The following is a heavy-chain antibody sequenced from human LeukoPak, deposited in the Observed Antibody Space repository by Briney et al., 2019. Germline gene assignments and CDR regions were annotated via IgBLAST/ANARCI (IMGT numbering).Heavy chain of an antibody. CDR2: IYSGGST. CDR3: ARGPRYYDSSGYPYYFDY. V-gene: IGHV3-66*01. D-gene: IGHD3-22*01. Sequence: PGGSLRLSCAASGFTFSSYGMSWVRQAPGKGLEWVSVIYSGGSTYYADSVKGRFTISRDNSKNTLYLQMNSLRAEDTAVYYCARGPRYYDSSGYPYYFDYWGQGTLVTVSS. J-gene: IGHJ4*02. CDR1: GFTFSSYG.